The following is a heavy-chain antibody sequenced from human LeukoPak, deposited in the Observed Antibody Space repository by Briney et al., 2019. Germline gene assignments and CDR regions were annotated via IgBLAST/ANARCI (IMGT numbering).Heavy chain of an antibody. CDR1: GGSISSYY. J-gene: IGHJ4*02. CDR2: IYHSGNA. V-gene: IGHV4-59*01. CDR3: ARGKYYYDSI. Sequence: SETLSLTCTVSGGSISSYYWNWIRQPPGKGLEWIGYIYHSGNANNNPSLKSRVTISVDMSKNQISLKLTSVTAADTAVYYCARGKYYYDSIWGQGTLVTVSS. D-gene: IGHD3-22*01.